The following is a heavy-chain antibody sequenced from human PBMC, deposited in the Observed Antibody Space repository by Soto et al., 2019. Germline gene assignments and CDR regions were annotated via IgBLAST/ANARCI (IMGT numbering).Heavy chain of an antibody. CDR1: GDSVSSKSAA. J-gene: IGHJ4*02. CDR3: ARPGGGALDN. CDR2: TFYRSKWKN. D-gene: IGHD3-16*01. V-gene: IGHV6-1*01. Sequence: QVQLQQSGPGLVKPSQTLSLTCAISGDSVSSKSAAWNWIRQSPSRGLEWLGRTFYRSKWKNDYALSKKSRITTNPDTAKNQCSLQLNSVTPEDTAVYYCARPGGGALDNWGQGTLVTVSS.